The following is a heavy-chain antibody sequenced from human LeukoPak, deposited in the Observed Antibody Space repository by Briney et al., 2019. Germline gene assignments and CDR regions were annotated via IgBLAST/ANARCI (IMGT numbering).Heavy chain of an antibody. V-gene: IGHV3-23*01. D-gene: IGHD2/OR15-2a*01. CDR3: AKDFYDSAGGRDYHGMDV. CDR2: ISGSGGST. Sequence: GGSLRLSCAASGFTFSSYAMSWVRQAPGKGLEWVSAISGSGGSTYYADSVKGRFTISRDNSKNTLYLQMNSLRAEDTAVYYCAKDFYDSAGGRDYHGMDVWGQGTTVTVSS. CDR1: GFTFSSYA. J-gene: IGHJ6*02.